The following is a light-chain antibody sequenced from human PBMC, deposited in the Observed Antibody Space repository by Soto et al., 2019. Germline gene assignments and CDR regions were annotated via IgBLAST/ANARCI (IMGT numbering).Light chain of an antibody. V-gene: IGKV3-20*01. CDR3: QQYGSSPPALT. Sequence: EIVLTQSPGTLSLSPGESATLSCRASQSVSSSYLAWYQQKPGQAPRLLLYGASSRATGIPDRFSGSGSGTDFTLTISSLEPEDFAVYYCQQYGSSPPALTFGGGTKVEIK. CDR2: GAS. J-gene: IGKJ4*01. CDR1: QSVSSSY.